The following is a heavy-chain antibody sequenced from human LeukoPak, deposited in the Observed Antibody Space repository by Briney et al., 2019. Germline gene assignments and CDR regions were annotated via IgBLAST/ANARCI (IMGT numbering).Heavy chain of an antibody. CDR1: GFSFSSYA. V-gene: IGHV3-23*01. CDR2: ISGSGGST. J-gene: IGHJ4*02. D-gene: IGHD1-26*01. Sequence: AGSLRLSCAASGFSFSSYAMSWVRQAPGKGLEWVSAISGSGGSTYYADFVKGRFTISRDNSKNTLYLQMNSLKAEDTAVYYCAKDSGSSYFDYWGQGTLVTVSP. CDR3: AKDSGSSYFDY.